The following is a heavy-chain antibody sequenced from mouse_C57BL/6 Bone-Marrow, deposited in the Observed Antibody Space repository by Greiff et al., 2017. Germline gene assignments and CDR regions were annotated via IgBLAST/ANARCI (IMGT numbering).Heavy chain of an antibody. CDR3: ARITTVDYYAMDY. J-gene: IGHJ4*01. CDR1: GYTFTSYW. D-gene: IGHD1-1*01. CDR2: IHPNSGST. Sequence: QVQLQQPGAELVKPGASVKLSCKASGYTFTSYWMHWVKQRPGQGLEWIGMIHPNSGSTNYNEKFKSKATLTVDKSSSTAYMQLSSLTSEDSAVYYCARITTVDYYAMDYWGQGTSVTVSS. V-gene: IGHV1-64*01.